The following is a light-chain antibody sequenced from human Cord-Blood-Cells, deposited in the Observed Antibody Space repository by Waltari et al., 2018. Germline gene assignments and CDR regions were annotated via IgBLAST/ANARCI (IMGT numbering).Light chain of an antibody. J-gene: IGLJ3*02. CDR3: AAWDDSLSGWV. CDR2: RNN. V-gene: IGLV1-47*01. CDR1: SSNIARHY. Sequence: QSVLTQPPSASGPPGQRVTISCSGSSSNIARHYVYWYQQLPGTAPKLLINRNNQRPSGVPDRFSGSKSGTSASLAISGLRSEDEADYYCAAWDDSLSGWVFGGGTKLTVL.